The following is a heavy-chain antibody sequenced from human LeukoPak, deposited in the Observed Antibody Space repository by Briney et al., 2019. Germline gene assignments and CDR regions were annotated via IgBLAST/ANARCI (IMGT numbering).Heavy chain of an antibody. CDR3: ARGAHYYDSSGTNLYFDY. CDR1: GYSISSGYY. J-gene: IGHJ4*02. D-gene: IGHD3-22*01. CDR2: IYHSGST. V-gene: IGHV4-38-2*02. Sequence: PSETLSLTCTVSGYSISSGYYWGWIRQPPGKGLEWIGSIYHSGSTYYNPSLKSRVTISVDTSKNQFSLKLSSVTAADTAVYYCARGAHYYDSSGTNLYFDYWGQGTLVTVSS.